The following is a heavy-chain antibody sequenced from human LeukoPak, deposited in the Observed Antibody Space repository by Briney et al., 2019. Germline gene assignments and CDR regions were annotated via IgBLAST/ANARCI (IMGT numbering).Heavy chain of an antibody. D-gene: IGHD2-2*01. J-gene: IGHJ5*02. CDR1: GGSISSYY. Sequence: PSETLSLTCTVSGGSISSYYWSWIRQPQGKGLEWIGYIYYSGSTNYNPSLKSRVTISVDTSKNQFSLKLSSVTAADTAVYYCARVPCSSTSCYVGWFDPWGQGTLVTVSS. CDR2: IYYSGST. V-gene: IGHV4-59*01. CDR3: ARVPCSSTSCYVGWFDP.